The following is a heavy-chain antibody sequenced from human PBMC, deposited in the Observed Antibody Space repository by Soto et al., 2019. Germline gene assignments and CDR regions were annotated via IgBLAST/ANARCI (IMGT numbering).Heavy chain of an antibody. CDR3: ARLGSAAGLSNYGMDV. D-gene: IGHD6-13*01. J-gene: IGHJ6*02. V-gene: IGHV5-51*01. Sequence: LKISCQGSGYSFTTYWIGWVRQMPGKGLEWMGIIYPDDSDTRYSPSFQGQVTISADKSISTAYLQWSSLKASDTAMYYCARLGSAAGLSNYGMDVWGQGTTVTVSS. CDR2: IYPDDSDT. CDR1: GYSFTTYW.